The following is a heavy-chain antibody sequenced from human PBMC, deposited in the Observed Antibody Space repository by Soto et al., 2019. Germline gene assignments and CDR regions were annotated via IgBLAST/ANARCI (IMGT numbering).Heavy chain of an antibody. CDR3: ARAQGQDTGWYYFDS. Sequence: QVQLVQSGAEVKRPGASVMLACKASGYTLTSYGISRVRQAPGQGLEWMGWISTDTGDTNHARKTQGRVTLTTDTSTNTAYMELRSLRSDDTAVYYCARAQGQDTGWYYFDSWGQGTLVIVSS. CDR2: ISTDTGDT. J-gene: IGHJ4*02. CDR1: GYTLTSYG. D-gene: IGHD6-19*01. V-gene: IGHV1-18*04.